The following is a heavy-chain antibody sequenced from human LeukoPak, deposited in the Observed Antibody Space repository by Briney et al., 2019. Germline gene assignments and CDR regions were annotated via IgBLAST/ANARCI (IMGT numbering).Heavy chain of an antibody. V-gene: IGHV3-64*02. D-gene: IGHD6-13*01. Sequence: GGSLRLSCAASGFTFSSYGMHWVRQAPGKGLEWVSGISWNSGSIGYADSVKGRFTISRDNSKNTLYLQMGSLRAEDMAVYYCARGGTGYTYWGQGTLVTVSS. CDR1: GFTFSSYG. J-gene: IGHJ4*02. CDR2: ISWNSGSI. CDR3: ARGGTGYTY.